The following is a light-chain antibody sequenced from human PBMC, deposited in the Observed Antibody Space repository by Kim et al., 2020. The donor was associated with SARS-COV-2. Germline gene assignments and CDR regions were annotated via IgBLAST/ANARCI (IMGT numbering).Light chain of an antibody. CDR2: VIN. J-gene: IGLJ3*02. V-gene: IGLV7-46*01. CDR3: LLFYSGVRV. CDR1: TTAVTVVHF. Sequence: PEVPVTPTDGSSTTAVTVVHFPSWFQRKHGQAPRTLIFVINKKESWTPARFSGSLLGDKAALTLSGAQPEDEADYYCLLFYSGVRVFGGGTQLTVL.